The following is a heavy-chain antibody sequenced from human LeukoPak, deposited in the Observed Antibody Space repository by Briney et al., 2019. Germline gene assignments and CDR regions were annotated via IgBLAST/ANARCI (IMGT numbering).Heavy chain of an antibody. J-gene: IGHJ4*02. CDR2: ISPDGRAT. D-gene: IGHD1-14*01. V-gene: IGHV3-64*01. CDR3: AREQPAGSTDY. CDR1: GLIFSYYS. Sequence: GGSLRLSCAVSGLIFSYYSMHWVRQAPGKGLEYVSVISPDGRATYYTNSVKGRFTISRDNSKNTVYLQMDSLRDDDTAVYYCAREQPAGSTDYWGQGTLVTVSS.